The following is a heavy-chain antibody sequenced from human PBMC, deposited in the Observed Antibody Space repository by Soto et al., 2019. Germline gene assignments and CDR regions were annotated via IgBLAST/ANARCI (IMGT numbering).Heavy chain of an antibody. CDR3: ARGGYYVSGSYYSRH. CDR2: XNHSGXT. J-gene: IGHJ4*02. CDR1: CGSFTAYY. D-gene: IGHD3-10*01. Sequence: AXXTLSLTCTFYCGSFTAYYWSWIRQPPGKGREWIGEXNHSGXTHYNQSRVTXXVDPSKNXXFLKTSSVTAADTAVYYCARGGYYVSGSYYSRHWGQGTLVTVSS. V-gene: IGHV4-34*01.